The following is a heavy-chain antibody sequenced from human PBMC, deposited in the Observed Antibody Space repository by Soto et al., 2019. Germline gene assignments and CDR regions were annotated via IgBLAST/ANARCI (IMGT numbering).Heavy chain of an antibody. J-gene: IGHJ6*02. D-gene: IGHD4-4*01. CDR1: GFIFTGYG. V-gene: IGHV3-30*03. CDR3: ARSRDGYSFYFYYGMDG. Sequence: PGGSLRLSCAASGFIFTGYGMHWVRQAPGKGLEWTALILHDGSAEHYADSVKGRFTISRDNSKNTLYLQMNSLTAEDTAVYYCARSRDGYSFYFYYGMDGWGQGTTVTVS. CDR2: ILHDGSAE.